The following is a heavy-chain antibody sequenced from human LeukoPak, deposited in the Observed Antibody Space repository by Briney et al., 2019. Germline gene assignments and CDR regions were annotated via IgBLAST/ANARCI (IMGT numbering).Heavy chain of an antibody. J-gene: IGHJ5*02. V-gene: IGHV1-18*01. CDR2: ISAYNGNT. CDR3: ARDFPVAGTENWFDP. CDR1: GYTFTSYG. Sequence: ASVKVSCKASGYTFTSYGISWVRQAPGQGLEWMGWISAYNGNTNYAQKLQGRVTMTTDTSTSTAYMELGSLRSDDTAVYYCARDFPVAGTENWFDPWGQGTLVTVSS. D-gene: IGHD6-19*01.